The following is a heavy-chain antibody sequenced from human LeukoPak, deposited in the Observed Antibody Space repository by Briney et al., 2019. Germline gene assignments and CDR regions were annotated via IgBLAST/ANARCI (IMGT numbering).Heavy chain of an antibody. CDR1: GFTFGDYA. CDR3: ARDRDSSSLQEYYYGMDV. J-gene: IGHJ6*02. D-gene: IGHD6-6*01. V-gene: IGHV3-48*03. CDR2: ISSSGNII. Sequence: GGSLRLSCTASGFTFGDYAMNWVRQAPGKGLEWVSYISSSGNIIYYADSVKGRFTISRDNAKNSLYLQMNSLRAEDTAVYYCARDRDSSSLQEYYYGMDVWGQGTTVTVSS.